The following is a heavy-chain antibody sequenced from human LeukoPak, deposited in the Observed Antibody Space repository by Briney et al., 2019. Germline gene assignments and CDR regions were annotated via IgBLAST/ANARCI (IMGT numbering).Heavy chain of an antibody. CDR2: ISGSGGST. CDR3: AKDRGLVVIQFQH. D-gene: IGHD2-21*01. J-gene: IGHJ1*01. Sequence: GGSLRLSCAASGFTFRTYSMNWVRQAPGKGLEWVSAISGSGGSTYYADSVKGRFTISRDNSKNTLYLQMNSLRAEDTAVYYCAKDRGLVVIQFQHWGQGTLVTVSS. CDR1: GFTFRTYS. V-gene: IGHV3-23*01.